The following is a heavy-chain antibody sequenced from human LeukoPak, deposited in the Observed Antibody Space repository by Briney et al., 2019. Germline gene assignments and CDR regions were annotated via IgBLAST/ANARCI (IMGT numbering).Heavy chain of an antibody. V-gene: IGHV1-69*01. CDR1: GGTFSSYA. Sequence: SVKVSCKASGGTFSSYAISWARQAPGQGLEWMGGIIPIFGTANYAQKFQGRVTITADESTSTAYMELSSLRSDDTAVYYCARDRGITMVRGVIDYWGQGTLVTVSS. CDR2: IIPIFGTA. J-gene: IGHJ4*02. CDR3: ARDRGITMVRGVIDY. D-gene: IGHD3-10*01.